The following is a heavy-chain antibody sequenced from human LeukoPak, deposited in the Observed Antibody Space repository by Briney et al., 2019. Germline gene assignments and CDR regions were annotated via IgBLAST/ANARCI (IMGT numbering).Heavy chain of an antibody. CDR3: ARHVEPGILTGGWFDP. J-gene: IGHJ5*02. CDR1: GGSISSYY. CDR2: IYTSGST. D-gene: IGHD3-9*01. V-gene: IGHV4-4*09. Sequence: KPSETLSLTCTVSGGSISSYYWSWIRQPPGKGLEWIGYIYTSGSTNYNPSLKSRVTISVDTSKNQFSLKLNSVTAADTAVYYCARHVEPGILTGGWFDPWGQGTLVTVSS.